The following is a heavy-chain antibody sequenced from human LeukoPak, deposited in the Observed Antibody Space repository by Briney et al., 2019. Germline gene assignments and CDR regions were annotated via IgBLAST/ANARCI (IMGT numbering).Heavy chain of an antibody. V-gene: IGHV4-34*01. Sequence: PGGSLRLSCAASGFTFSSYAMSWIRQPPGKGLEWIGEINHSGSTNYNPSLKSRVTISVDTSKNQFSLKMSSVTAADTAVYYCARESRAVEVATISSYMDVWGKGTTVTVSS. CDR2: INHSGST. CDR3: ARESRAVEVATISSYMDV. J-gene: IGHJ6*03. CDR1: GFTFSSYA. D-gene: IGHD5-12*01.